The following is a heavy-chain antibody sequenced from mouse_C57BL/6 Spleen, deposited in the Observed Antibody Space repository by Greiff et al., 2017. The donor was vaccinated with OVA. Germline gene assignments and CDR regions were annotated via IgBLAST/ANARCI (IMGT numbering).Heavy chain of an antibody. V-gene: IGHV1-52*01. D-gene: IGHD4-1*01. Sequence: QVQLQQPGAELVRPGSSVKLSCKASGYTFTSYWMHWVKQRPIQGLEWIGNIDPSDSETHYNQKFKDKATLTVDKSSSTAYMPLSSLTSEDSAVYYCARSRTGTREDAMDYWGQGTSVTVSS. J-gene: IGHJ4*01. CDR1: GYTFTSYW. CDR2: IDPSDSET. CDR3: ARSRTGTREDAMDY.